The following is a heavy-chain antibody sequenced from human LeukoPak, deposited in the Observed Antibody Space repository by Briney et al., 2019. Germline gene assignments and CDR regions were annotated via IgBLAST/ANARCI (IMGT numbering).Heavy chain of an antibody. Sequence: ASVKVSCKASGYTFTSYGISWVRQATGQGLEWMGWMNPNSGNTGYAQKFQGRVTITRNTSISTAYMELRSLRSDDTAVYYCARKVRYNWNGMDYWGQGTLVTVSS. CDR1: GYTFTSYG. CDR2: MNPNSGNT. D-gene: IGHD1-1*01. CDR3: ARKVRYNWNGMDY. V-gene: IGHV1-8*03. J-gene: IGHJ4*02.